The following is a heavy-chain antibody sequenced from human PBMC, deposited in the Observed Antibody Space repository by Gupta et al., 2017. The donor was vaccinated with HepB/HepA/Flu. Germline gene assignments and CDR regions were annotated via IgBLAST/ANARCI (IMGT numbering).Heavy chain of an antibody. CDR1: GFTFDDYA. CDR2: ISWNSGSI. CDR3: AKDNRYFDWLDL. Sequence: EVQLVESGGGLVQPGRSLRLSCAASGFTFDDYAMHWVRQAPGKGLEWVSGISWNSGSIGYADSVKGRFTISRDNAKNSLYLQMNSLRAEDTALYYCAKDNRYFDWLDLWGQGTMVTVSS. V-gene: IGHV3-9*01. D-gene: IGHD3-9*01. J-gene: IGHJ3*01.